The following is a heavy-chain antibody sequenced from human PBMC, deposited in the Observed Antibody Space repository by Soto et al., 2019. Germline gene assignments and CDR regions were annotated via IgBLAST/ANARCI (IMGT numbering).Heavy chain of an antibody. Sequence: QVQLQESSPRLVKPSGTLSLTCAVYGGSLSSCNWWSWVRQPPGQGLEWIGEIYRYGNTSYNPYLKGRVSIAGYKSKNQTSLMMASPTASDTAVYFCSGGGRPGQIDWFDPWGQGILVTVSS. CDR3: SGGGRPGQIDWFDP. CDR2: IYRYGNT. V-gene: IGHV4-4*02. J-gene: IGHJ5*02. CDR1: GGSLSSCNW. D-gene: IGHD2-21*01.